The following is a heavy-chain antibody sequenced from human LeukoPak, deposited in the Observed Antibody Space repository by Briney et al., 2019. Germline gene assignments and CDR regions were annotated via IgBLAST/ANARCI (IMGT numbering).Heavy chain of an antibody. V-gene: IGHV4-39*07. CDR1: GGSISSGSYY. J-gene: IGHJ5*02. D-gene: IGHD2-21*02. CDR3: ARKGGSWLLSSSWFDP. CDR2: INHSGST. Sequence: PSETLSLTCTVSGGSISSGSYYWSWIRQPPGKGLEWIGEINHSGSTNYNPSLKSRVTISVDTSKNQFSLKLSSVTAADTAVYYCARKGGSWLLSSSWFDPWGQGTLVTVSS.